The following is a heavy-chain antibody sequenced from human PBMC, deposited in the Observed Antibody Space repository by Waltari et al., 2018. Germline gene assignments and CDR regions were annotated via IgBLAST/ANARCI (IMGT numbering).Heavy chain of an antibody. D-gene: IGHD6-19*01. CDR1: GGSFSGYY. CDR3: NTGIAVAGTDY. J-gene: IGHJ4*02. V-gene: IGHV4-34*01. Sequence: QVQLQQWGAGLLKPSETLSLTCAVDGGSFSGYYWSWIRQPPGKGLEWIGEINHSGSTNYNPSLKSRVTISVDTSKNQFSLKLSSVTAADTAVYYCNTGIAVAGTDYWGQGTLVTVSS. CDR2: INHSGST.